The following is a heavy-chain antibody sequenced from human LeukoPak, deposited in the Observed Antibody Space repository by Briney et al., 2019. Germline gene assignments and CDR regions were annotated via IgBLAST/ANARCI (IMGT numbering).Heavy chain of an antibody. CDR2: ISSSSSAI. V-gene: IGHV3-48*02. CDR1: GFTFSRFG. CDR3: AQKGGTDH. D-gene: IGHD2-15*01. Sequence: GGSLRLSCVASGFTFSRFGMIWVRQAPGKGLEWISYISSSSSAIYYADSVKGRFTISRDNGKNSLYLQMNSLRDEDTAVYYCAQKGGTDHWGQGTLVTVSS. J-gene: IGHJ4*02.